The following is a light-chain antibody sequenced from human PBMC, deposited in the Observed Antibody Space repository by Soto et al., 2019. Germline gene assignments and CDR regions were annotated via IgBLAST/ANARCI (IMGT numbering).Light chain of an antibody. V-gene: IGKV1-39*01. CDR2: VAS. CDR3: QQSYTSPFYT. J-gene: IGKJ2*01. Sequence: DIQMTQSPTSLSASVGDRFTITCRASQPIDNYLNWYQQKPGKAPHLLIFVASRLRSGVPSRFSGSGSGTDFSLTISSLQPEDFGTYYCQQSYTSPFYTFGQGTKVDI. CDR1: QPIDNY.